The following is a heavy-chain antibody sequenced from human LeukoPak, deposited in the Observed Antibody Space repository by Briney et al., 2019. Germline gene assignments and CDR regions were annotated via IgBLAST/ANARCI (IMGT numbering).Heavy chain of an antibody. CDR3: ARDYCSDVSCLRLKY. Sequence: GGSLRLSCAVSGVTFGIYAMSWVRQAPGKGLEWVSTFRGSDDIAYYADSVKGRFSISRDNSKNTLYLQMNSLRAEDTAVYYCARDYCSDVSCLRLKYGDQGTLVTVSS. V-gene: IGHV3-23*01. D-gene: IGHD2-15*01. CDR1: GVTFGIYA. CDR2: FRGSDDIA. J-gene: IGHJ4*02.